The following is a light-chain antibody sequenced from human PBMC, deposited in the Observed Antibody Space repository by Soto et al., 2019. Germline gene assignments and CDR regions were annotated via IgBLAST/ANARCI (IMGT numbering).Light chain of an antibody. J-gene: IGKJ4*01. CDR3: QQYASSPLLT. Sequence: EIVLSQSPGTLSLSPGERATLSCRASQSIISRYLAWYQQKLGQAPRLLIYGASSRAPGIPDRFSGSGSGTDLTLSISRLEPEDFAVYYCQQYASSPLLTFGGGTKV. CDR2: GAS. V-gene: IGKV3-20*01. CDR1: QSIISRY.